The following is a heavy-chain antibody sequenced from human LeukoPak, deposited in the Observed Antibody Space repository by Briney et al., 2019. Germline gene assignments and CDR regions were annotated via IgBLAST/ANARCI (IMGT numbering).Heavy chain of an antibody. CDR2: ISYDGSNK. CDR1: GFTFSSYG. J-gene: IGHJ5*02. Sequence: GGSLRLSCAASGFTFSSYGMHWVRQAPGKGLEWVAVISYDGSNKYYADSVKGRFTISRDNSKNTLYLQMNSLRAEDTAVYYCARGTEWEPWFDPWGQGTLVTVSS. D-gene: IGHD1-26*01. CDR3: ARGTEWEPWFDP. V-gene: IGHV3-30*03.